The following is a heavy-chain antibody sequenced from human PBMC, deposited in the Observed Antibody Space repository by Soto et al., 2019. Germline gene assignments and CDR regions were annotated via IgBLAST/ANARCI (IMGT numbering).Heavy chain of an antibody. CDR3: ARLEVTKVQPYYYYGMDV. Sequence: GGSLRLSCAASGFTFSSYSMNWVRQAPGKGLEWVSSISSSSSYIYYADSVKGRFTISRDNAKNSLYLQMNSLRAEDTTVYYCARLEVTKVQPYYYYGMDVWGQGTTVTVSS. D-gene: IGHD4-17*01. J-gene: IGHJ6*02. CDR1: GFTFSSYS. V-gene: IGHV3-21*01. CDR2: ISSSSSYI.